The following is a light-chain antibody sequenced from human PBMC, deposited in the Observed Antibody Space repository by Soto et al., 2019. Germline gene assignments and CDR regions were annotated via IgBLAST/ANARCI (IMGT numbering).Light chain of an antibody. CDR1: QSISGW. Sequence: DIQMTQSPSTLYASIGDRVTITCRASQSISGWLAWYQQKPGKAPKLLISDVSSLESGVPSRFSGSGSGTEFTLTISSLQPYDFAVYYCQQYHDYWTFGPGTKVEVK. CDR2: DVS. CDR3: QQYHDYWT. V-gene: IGKV1-5*01. J-gene: IGKJ1*01.